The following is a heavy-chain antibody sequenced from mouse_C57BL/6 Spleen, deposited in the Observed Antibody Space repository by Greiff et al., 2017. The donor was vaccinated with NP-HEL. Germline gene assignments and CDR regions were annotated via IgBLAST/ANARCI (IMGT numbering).Heavy chain of an antibody. J-gene: IGHJ1*03. D-gene: IGHD2-2*01. CDR2: INPNNGGT. Sequence: VQLQQSGPELVKPGASVKIPCKASGYTFTDYNMDWVKQSHGKSLEWIGDINPNNGGTIYNQKFKGKATLTVDKSSSTAYMELRSLTSEDTAVYYCARRGGFGYNGWYFGVWGTGTTVAVSS. CDR1: GYTFTDYN. V-gene: IGHV1-18*01. CDR3: ARRGGFGYNGWYFGV.